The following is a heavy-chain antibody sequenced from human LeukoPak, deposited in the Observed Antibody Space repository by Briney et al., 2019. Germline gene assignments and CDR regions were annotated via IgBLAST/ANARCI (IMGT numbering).Heavy chain of an antibody. J-gene: IGHJ3*02. CDR1: GGSISSSSYY. D-gene: IGHD6-6*01. V-gene: IGHV4-39*01. CDR2: IYYSGST. CDR3: ARRDSSSLDAFDI. Sequence: PSEALSLTCTVSGGSISSSSYYWGWIRQPPGKGLEWIGSIYYSGSTYYNPSLKSRVTISVDTSKNQFSLKLSSVTAADTAVYYCARRDSSSLDAFDIWGQGTMVTVSS.